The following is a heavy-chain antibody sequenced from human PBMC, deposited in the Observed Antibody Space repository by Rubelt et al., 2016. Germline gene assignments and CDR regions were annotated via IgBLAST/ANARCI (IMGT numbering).Heavy chain of an antibody. CDR2: TRYDESNK. V-gene: IGHV3-30*02. J-gene: IGHJ5*02. CDR1: GFTFSSYG. D-gene: IGHD3-22*01. Sequence: VQLVESGGGLVQRGGSLRLSCAASGFTFSSYGMLWVRQAPGKGLEWVAFTRYDESNKYSADSVKGRFTNPTDNAQNTRLRQTNSLRAEDTDGYYGAKQGGHSSSFHSDHWGQGTLITVSA. CDR3: AKQGGHSSSFHSDH.